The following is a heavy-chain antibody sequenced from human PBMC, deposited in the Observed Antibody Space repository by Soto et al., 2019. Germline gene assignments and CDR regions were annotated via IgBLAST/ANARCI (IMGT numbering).Heavy chain of an antibody. CDR3: ARGIGYCTNGVCYTRGRNWFDP. D-gene: IGHD2-8*01. V-gene: IGHV5-51*01. J-gene: IGHJ5*02. Sequence: GESLKISCKGSGYSFTSYWIGWVRQMPGKGLEWMGIIYPGDSDTRYSPSFQGQVTISADKSISTAYLQWSSLKASDTAMYYCARGIGYCTNGVCYTRGRNWFDPWGQGTLVTVSS. CDR1: GYSFTSYW. CDR2: IYPGDSDT.